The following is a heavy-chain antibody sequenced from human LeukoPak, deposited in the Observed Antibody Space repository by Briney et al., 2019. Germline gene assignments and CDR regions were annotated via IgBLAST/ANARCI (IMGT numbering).Heavy chain of an antibody. V-gene: IGHV4-61*02. D-gene: IGHD3-16*02. CDR1: GGSISSGNFY. Sequence: SQTLSLTCTVSGGSISSGNFYWSWIRQPAGKGLEWIGRIYTSGSTNYNPSLKSRVTISLDTSKNQFSLKLSSVTAADTAVYYCARHGRVFSTFGGVIVRPRFDYWGQGTLVTVSS. J-gene: IGHJ4*02. CDR3: ARHGRVFSTFGGVIVRPRFDY. CDR2: IYTSGST.